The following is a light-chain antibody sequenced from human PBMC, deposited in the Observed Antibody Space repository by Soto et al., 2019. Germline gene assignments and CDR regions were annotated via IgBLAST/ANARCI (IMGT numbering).Light chain of an antibody. V-gene: IGLV2-14*01. Sequence: QSALTQPASVSGSPGQSITISCTGTSSDVGGYNYVSWYQQHSGKAPKLMIYDVSNRPSGVSNRFSGSKSGNTASLTISGLQAEDEADYYCSSYTSSSTQVFGTGPKVTVL. CDR3: SSYTSSSTQV. CDR1: SSDVGGYNY. J-gene: IGLJ1*01. CDR2: DVS.